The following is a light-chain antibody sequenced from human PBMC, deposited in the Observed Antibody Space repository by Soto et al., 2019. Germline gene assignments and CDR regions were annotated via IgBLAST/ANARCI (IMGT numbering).Light chain of an antibody. V-gene: IGLV2-11*01. CDR3: CSYAGSYTFPYYV. J-gene: IGLJ1*01. Sequence: QSVLTQPRSVSGSPGQSVTISCTGTSSDVGGYNYVSWYQQHPGKAPKLMIYDVSKRPSGVPDRVSGSKSGNTASLTISGLQAEDEADYSCCSYAGSYTFPYYVFGTVTKLTVL. CDR1: SSDVGGYNY. CDR2: DVS.